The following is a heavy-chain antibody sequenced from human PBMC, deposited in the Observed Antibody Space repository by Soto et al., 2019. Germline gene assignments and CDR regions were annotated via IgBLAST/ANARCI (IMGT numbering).Heavy chain of an antibody. CDR3: VRIFGAGNNFNY. CDR2: IKQDGSET. J-gene: IGHJ4*02. D-gene: IGHD3-10*01. V-gene: IGHV3-7*05. CDR1: GFTFSSYW. Sequence: GGSLRLSCAASGFTFSSYWMGWVRQAPGKGLEWVANIKQDGSETNYVDSVKGRFTISRDNAKNSQYLQMNSLRAEDTAVHYCVRIFGAGNNFNYWGQGTLVTVSS.